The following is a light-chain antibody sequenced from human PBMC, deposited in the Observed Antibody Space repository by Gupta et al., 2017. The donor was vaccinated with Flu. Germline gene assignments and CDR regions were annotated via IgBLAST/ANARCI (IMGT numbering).Light chain of an antibody. V-gene: IGLV1-51*01. CDR3: GTYDNNLRGV. Sequence: GSNSNIGNNFVSWYQQLPGTAPKLLIYDNNKRPSGIPDRFSGSKSGTSATLGITGLQTGDEADYYCGTYDNNLRGVFGGGTKLTVL. J-gene: IGLJ3*02. CDR2: DNN. CDR1: NSNIGNNF.